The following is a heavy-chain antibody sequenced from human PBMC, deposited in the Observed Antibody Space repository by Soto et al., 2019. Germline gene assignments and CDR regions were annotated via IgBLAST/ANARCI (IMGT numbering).Heavy chain of an antibody. CDR1: GYSISSGYY. CDR3: ARDVYCSGGSCLGYIYYFDY. J-gene: IGHJ4*02. V-gene: IGHV4-38-2*02. CDR2: IYHSGST. Sequence: SETLSLTCAVSGYSISSGYYWGWIRQPPGKGLEWIGSIYHSGSTYYNPPLKSRVTISVDTSKNQFSLKLSSVTAADTAVYYCARDVYCSGGSCLGYIYYFDYWGQGTLVTVSS. D-gene: IGHD2-15*01.